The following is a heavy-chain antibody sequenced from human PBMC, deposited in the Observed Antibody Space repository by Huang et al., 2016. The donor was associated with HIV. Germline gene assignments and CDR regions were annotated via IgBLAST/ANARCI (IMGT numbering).Heavy chain of an antibody. V-gene: IGHV3-23*01. CDR3: AKYVHESRGHYIQAFDH. CDR2: MVGSGGST. Sequence: EVQLLESGGGLVQPGGSLRLSCASSGFAFSNNAMSWGRQATGKGVEGGSGMVGSGGSTYYADYVKGRFTISRENSKNTLYLQMNSLTAEDTAVYFCAKYVHESRGHYIQAFDHWGQGTLVTVSS. CDR1: GFAFSNNA. J-gene: IGHJ4*02. D-gene: IGHD3-22*01.